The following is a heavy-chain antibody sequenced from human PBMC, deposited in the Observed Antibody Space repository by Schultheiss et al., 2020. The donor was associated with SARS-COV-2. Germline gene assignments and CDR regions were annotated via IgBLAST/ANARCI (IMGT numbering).Heavy chain of an antibody. J-gene: IGHJ6*02. CDR2: IYYSGST. V-gene: IGHV4-31*03. CDR1: GGSISSGGYY. CDR3: ARDGAYSGYDYYYYYYGMDV. Sequence: SETLSLTCTVSGGSISSGGYYWSWIRQHPGKGLEWIGYIYYSGSTYYNPSLKSRVTMSVDTSKNQVSLKLSSVTAADTAVYYCARDGAYSGYDYYYYYYGMDVWGQGTTVTVSS. D-gene: IGHD5-12*01.